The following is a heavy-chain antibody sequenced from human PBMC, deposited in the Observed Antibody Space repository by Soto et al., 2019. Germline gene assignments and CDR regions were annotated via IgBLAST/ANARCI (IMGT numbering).Heavy chain of an antibody. CDR2: INHSGST. CDR1: GGSFSGYY. D-gene: IGHD2-15*01. Sequence: SETLSLTCAVYGGSFSGYYWSWIRQPPGKGLEWIGEINHSGSTNYNPSLKSRVTISVDTSKNQFSLKLSSVTAADTAVYYCARGAVVAATPVPYYFDYWGQGTLVTVSS. V-gene: IGHV4-34*01. CDR3: ARGAVVAATPVPYYFDY. J-gene: IGHJ4*02.